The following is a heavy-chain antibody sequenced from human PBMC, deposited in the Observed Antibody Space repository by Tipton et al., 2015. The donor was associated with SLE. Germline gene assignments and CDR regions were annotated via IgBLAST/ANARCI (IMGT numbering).Heavy chain of an antibody. CDR2: IYSSGST. Sequence: GLVKPSETLSLTCSVSGGSISGYYWSWIRQPPGKGLEWIGYIYSSGSTDYNPSLNSRVTISVDTSKNQFSLKVTSVTAADTAVYYCARSEYSSGLIDYWGQGTLVTVSS. D-gene: IGHD6-19*01. V-gene: IGHV4-59*01. CDR1: GGSISGYY. J-gene: IGHJ4*02. CDR3: ARSEYSSGLIDY.